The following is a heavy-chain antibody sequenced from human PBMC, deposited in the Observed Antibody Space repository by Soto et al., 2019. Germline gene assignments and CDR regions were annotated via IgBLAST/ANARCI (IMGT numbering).Heavy chain of an antibody. CDR3: ARDSRPGTAAGKDV. Sequence: ESGGGVVQPGRSLRLSCAASGFTFSSYVMHWVRQAPGKGLEWVAIIWYDGSNKYYADSVKGRFTISRDNSKNTLYLQMNSLRAEDTAVYYCARDSRPGTAAGKDVWGHGTTVTVSS. V-gene: IGHV3-33*01. J-gene: IGHJ6*02. CDR1: GFTFSSYV. D-gene: IGHD6-13*01. CDR2: IWYDGSNK.